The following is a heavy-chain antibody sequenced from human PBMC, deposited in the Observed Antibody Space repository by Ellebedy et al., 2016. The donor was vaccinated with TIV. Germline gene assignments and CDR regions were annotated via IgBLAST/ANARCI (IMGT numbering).Heavy chain of an antibody. CDR3: ARENYFGSDILAAYDV. CDR2: INIDGSST. CDR1: RFTFSNYW. V-gene: IGHV3-74*01. Sequence: PGGSLRLSCAASRFTFSNYWMHWVRQAPGKGPVWVSRINIDGSSTSYADSVKGRFTISRDNSKDTLYLQMNSLRPEDTAMYYCARENYFGSDILAAYDVWGQGTMVTVSS. J-gene: IGHJ3*01. D-gene: IGHD3-9*01.